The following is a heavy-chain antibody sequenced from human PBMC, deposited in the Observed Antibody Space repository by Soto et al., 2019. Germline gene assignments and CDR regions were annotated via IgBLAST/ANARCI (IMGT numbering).Heavy chain of an antibody. CDR3: ARDESAGSSTSN. J-gene: IGHJ4*02. CDR1: GPTFSTYG. CDR2: ITSSGSYI. V-gene: IGHV3-21*01. D-gene: IGHD2-2*01. Sequence: DVQLVESGGGLVKPGGSLRLSCVASGPTFSTYGMNWIRQTPGKGLEWVSSITSSGSYIHYADSVQGRFTVSRDNAKNPMYLKMNSLRVEDTAVYFCARDESAGSSTSNWGQGTLVTVSS.